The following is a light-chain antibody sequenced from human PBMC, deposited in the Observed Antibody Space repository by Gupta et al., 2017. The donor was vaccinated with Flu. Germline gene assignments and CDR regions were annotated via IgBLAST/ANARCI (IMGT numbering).Light chain of an antibody. CDR3: QQSYRTPPT. CDR2: AAS. V-gene: IGKV1-39*01. Sequence: EIQMTQSPSGLSASVGDRVTITSRAIHSISTYLNWYQHKPGKTPNLLLYAASSSQSAVPRRFSGSGSRTDFTLTIHNLQPQDFATYYSQQSYRTPPTFGQGTKLDIK. CDR1: HSISTY. J-gene: IGKJ2*01.